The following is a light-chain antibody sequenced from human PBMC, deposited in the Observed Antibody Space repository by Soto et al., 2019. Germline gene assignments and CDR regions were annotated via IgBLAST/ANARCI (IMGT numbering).Light chain of an antibody. Sequence: EIVLTQSPGTLSLSPGERATLCCRASLNVNSYLAWYQQKPGQAPRLLIYDASNRAAGIPARFSGSGSGTDFTLTISSLEPEDFAVYYCHQRQYWPPITFGQGARLEIK. CDR3: HQRQYWPPIT. V-gene: IGKV3-11*01. CDR1: LNVNSY. CDR2: DAS. J-gene: IGKJ5*01.